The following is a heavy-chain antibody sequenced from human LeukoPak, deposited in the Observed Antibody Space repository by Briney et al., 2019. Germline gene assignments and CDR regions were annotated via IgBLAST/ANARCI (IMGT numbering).Heavy chain of an antibody. CDR2: MNPYSGDR. CDR3: ARTTSFTASGYDY. CDR1: GYTFTSFH. Sequence: ASVKVSCKTSGYTFTSFHINWVRHATGQGLEWMGWMNPYSGDRGYAQKFQGRVSITSDTSISTAYMELSSLRSDDTAVYFCARTTSFTASGYDYWGQGTLVTVSS. V-gene: IGHV1-8*03. J-gene: IGHJ4*02. D-gene: IGHD6-25*01.